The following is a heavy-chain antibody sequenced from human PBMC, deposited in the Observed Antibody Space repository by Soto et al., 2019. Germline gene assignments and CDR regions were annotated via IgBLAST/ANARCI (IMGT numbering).Heavy chain of an antibody. Sequence: ASVKVSCKVSGYILTELSMHWVRQAPGKGLEWMGGFDPEDGETIYAQKFQGRVTMTEDTSTDTAYMELSSLRSEDTAVYYCATVGSIAARWAFDIWGQGTMVTVSS. CDR2: FDPEDGET. D-gene: IGHD6-6*01. V-gene: IGHV1-24*01. J-gene: IGHJ3*02. CDR3: ATVGSIAARWAFDI. CDR1: GYILTELS.